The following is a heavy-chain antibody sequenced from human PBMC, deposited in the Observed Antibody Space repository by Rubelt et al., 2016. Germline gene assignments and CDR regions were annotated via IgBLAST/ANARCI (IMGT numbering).Heavy chain of an antibody. CDR1: RDSISSYY. CDR3: ARKLVVSPIRI. V-gene: IGHV4-59*12. Sequence: VHLQESGPGLVRPSETLSLTCTVSRDSISSYYWSWIRQPPGTGLEWIGCISDSGSTNYNPSLKSRITISVDMSKNKFSLNFSSVTAADTAVYYCARKLVVSPIRIWGQGTMVTVSS. D-gene: IGHD2-15*01. J-gene: IGHJ3*02. CDR2: ISDSGST.